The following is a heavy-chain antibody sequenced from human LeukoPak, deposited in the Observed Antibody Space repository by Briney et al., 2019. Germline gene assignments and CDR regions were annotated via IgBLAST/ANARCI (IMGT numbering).Heavy chain of an antibody. Sequence: SSEPLSLTCAVYVGSFSGCYWSWIRQPPGKGLECIGEINHSGSTNYNPSLKSRVTISVDTSKNQYSLQLSYVTAADTAVYYCASPVSGSSGWYYNYWGQGTLVTVSS. D-gene: IGHD6-19*01. CDR1: VGSFSGCY. CDR3: ASPVSGSSGWYYNY. V-gene: IGHV4-34*01. CDR2: INHSGST. J-gene: IGHJ4*02.